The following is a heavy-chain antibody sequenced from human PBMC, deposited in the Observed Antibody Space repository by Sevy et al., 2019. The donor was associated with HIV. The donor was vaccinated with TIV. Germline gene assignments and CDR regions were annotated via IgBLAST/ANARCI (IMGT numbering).Heavy chain of an antibody. Sequence: ASVKVSCKASGGIFRSNAISWVRQAPGQGLEWVGGIIAVFGTTYYAQKFQGRVTLIADESTGTVHMELRSLRSEDTAIYYCARDTHYYVSVSFDSWGQGTQVTVSS. V-gene: IGHV1-69*13. CDR1: GGIFRSNA. CDR2: IIAVFGTT. J-gene: IGHJ4*01. CDR3: ARDTHYYVSVSFDS. D-gene: IGHD3-10*01.